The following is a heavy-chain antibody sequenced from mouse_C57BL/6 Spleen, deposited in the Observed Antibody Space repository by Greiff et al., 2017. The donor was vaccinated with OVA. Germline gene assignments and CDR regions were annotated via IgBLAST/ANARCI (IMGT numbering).Heavy chain of an antibody. CDR3: AREELRLLGGWFAY. Sequence: QVQLQQSGAELVKPGASVKMSCKASGYTFTSYWITWVKQRPGQGLEWIGDIYPGSGSTNYNEKFKSKATLTVDTSSSTAYMQLSSLTSEDSAVYYCAREELRLLGGWFAYWGQGTLVTVSA. D-gene: IGHD3-2*02. CDR2: IYPGSGST. J-gene: IGHJ3*01. V-gene: IGHV1-55*01. CDR1: GYTFTSYW.